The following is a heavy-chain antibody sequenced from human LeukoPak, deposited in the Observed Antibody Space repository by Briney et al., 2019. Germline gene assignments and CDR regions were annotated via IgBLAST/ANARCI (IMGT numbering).Heavy chain of an antibody. V-gene: IGHV1-46*01. CDR1: GYTFTSYY. Sequence: ASVKVSCKASGYTFTSYYIHWVRQAPRQGLEWMGIINPSGGSTSYAQKFQGRVTMTTDTSISTAYMELSSLRSEDTAVYYCARSHTRNGFCGGGRCYPAVWWFDPWGQGTLVTVSS. CDR2: INPSGGST. J-gene: IGHJ5*02. D-gene: IGHD2-15*01. CDR3: ARSHTRNGFCGGGRCYPAVWWFDP.